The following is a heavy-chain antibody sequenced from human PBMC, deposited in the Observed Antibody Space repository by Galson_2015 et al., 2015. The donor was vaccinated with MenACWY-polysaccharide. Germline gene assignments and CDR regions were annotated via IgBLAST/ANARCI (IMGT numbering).Heavy chain of an antibody. CDR3: ARDSLGVDHALDI. Sequence: SLRLSCAASGISFSGESMNWVRQAPGKGLEWVSYISGRANTIKYADSVKGRFTVSRDNAKSSLYLQMNSLKLEDTAVYYCARDSLGVDHALDIWGQGTMVPVSS. V-gene: IGHV3-48*01. D-gene: IGHD3-16*01. CDR1: GISFSGES. J-gene: IGHJ3*02. CDR2: ISGRANTI.